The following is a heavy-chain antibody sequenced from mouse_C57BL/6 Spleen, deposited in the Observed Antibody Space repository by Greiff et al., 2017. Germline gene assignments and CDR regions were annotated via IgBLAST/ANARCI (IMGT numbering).Heavy chain of an antibody. J-gene: IGHJ4*01. D-gene: IGHD1-1*01. Sequence: QVQLKQSGAELVKPGASVKISCKASGYAFSSYWMNWVKQRPGKGLEWIGQIYPGDGDTNYNGKFKGKATLTADKSSSTAYVQLSSLTSEDSAVYFCARGDYYGRSYDMDCWGTGTTVTVSS. V-gene: IGHV1-80*01. CDR3: ARGDYYGRSYDMDC. CDR1: GYAFSSYW. CDR2: IYPGDGDT.